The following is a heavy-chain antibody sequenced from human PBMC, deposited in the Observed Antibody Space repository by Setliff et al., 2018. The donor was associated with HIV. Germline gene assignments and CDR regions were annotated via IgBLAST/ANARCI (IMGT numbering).Heavy chain of an antibody. Sequence: GESLKISCAASGFIFNNYAMHWVRQAPGKGLEWVALISEDGSNKYYVDSVKGRFTISRDNSKNTLYLQMNSLRAEDTAVYYCARETAMVLYYFDNWGQGTLVTVSS. V-gene: IGHV3-30*04. J-gene: IGHJ4*02. CDR2: ISEDGSNK. D-gene: IGHD5-18*01. CDR3: ARETAMVLYYFDN. CDR1: GFIFNNYA.